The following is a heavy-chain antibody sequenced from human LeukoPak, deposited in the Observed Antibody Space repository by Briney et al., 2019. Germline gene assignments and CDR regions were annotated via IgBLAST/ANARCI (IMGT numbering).Heavy chain of an antibody. CDR1: GYTFTGYY. J-gene: IGHJ5*02. D-gene: IGHD2-2*01. Sequence: ASVKVSCKASGYTFTGYYMHWVRQAPGQGFEWMGWMNPNSGDTNYARSFQGRVTMTRDTSISTAYMELSRLRFDDTAVYYCAKDPFDQMLPENWFDPWGQGTLVTVSS. CDR2: MNPNSGDT. CDR3: AKDPFDQMLPENWFDP. V-gene: IGHV1-2*02.